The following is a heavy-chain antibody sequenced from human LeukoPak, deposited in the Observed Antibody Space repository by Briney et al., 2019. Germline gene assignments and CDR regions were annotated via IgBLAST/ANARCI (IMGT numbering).Heavy chain of an antibody. D-gene: IGHD3-22*01. CDR3: AREYYDSSGYYVADY. V-gene: IGHV3-23*01. CDR2: ISGSGRST. CDR1: GFTFSSYA. Sequence: PGRSLRLSCAASGFTFSSYAMSCVRHAPRKWLEWVSAISGSGRSTYYADSVECRFTISRENSKHTLYLQMNRLRAEDTAVYYCAREYYDSSGYYVADYWGQGTLVTVSS. J-gene: IGHJ4*02.